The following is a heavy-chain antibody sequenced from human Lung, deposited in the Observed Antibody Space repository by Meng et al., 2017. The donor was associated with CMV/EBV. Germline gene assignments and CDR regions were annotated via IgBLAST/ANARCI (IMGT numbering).Heavy chain of an antibody. Sequence: SXTLSLTCTVSGGSISSYYWSWIRQPPGKGLEWIGYIYYSGSTNYNPSLKSRVTISVDTSKNQFSLKLSSVTAADTAVYYCARDGSLVRLDAWGQGTTVTVSS. V-gene: IGHV4-59*01. D-gene: IGHD1-26*01. CDR1: GGSISSYY. J-gene: IGHJ6*02. CDR3: ARDGSLVRLDA. CDR2: IYYSGST.